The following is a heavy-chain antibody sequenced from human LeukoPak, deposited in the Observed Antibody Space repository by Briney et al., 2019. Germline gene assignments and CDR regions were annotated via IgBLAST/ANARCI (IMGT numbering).Heavy chain of an antibody. Sequence: ASVKVSCKASGGTFSSYAIIWVRQAPGQGLEWMGRIIPILGIANYAQKFQGRVTITADKSTSTAYMELSSLRSEDTAVYYCARAPAYDSSGYYSNWFDPWGQGTLVTVSS. CDR1: GGTFSSYA. J-gene: IGHJ5*02. CDR2: IIPILGIA. D-gene: IGHD3-22*01. CDR3: ARAPAYDSSGYYSNWFDP. V-gene: IGHV1-69*04.